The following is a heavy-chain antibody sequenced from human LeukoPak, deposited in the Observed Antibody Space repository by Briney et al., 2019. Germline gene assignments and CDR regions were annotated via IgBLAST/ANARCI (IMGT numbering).Heavy chain of an antibody. CDR1: GFTFSSYW. Sequence: GGSLRLXCAASGFTFSSYWMHWVRQAPGKGLVWVSRINSDGSSTSYADSVKGRFTISRGNAKNTLYLQMNSLRAEDTAVYYCARVSGSYGIDYWGQGTLVTVSS. CDR3: ARVSGSYGIDY. D-gene: IGHD1-26*01. V-gene: IGHV3-74*01. J-gene: IGHJ4*02. CDR2: INSDGSST.